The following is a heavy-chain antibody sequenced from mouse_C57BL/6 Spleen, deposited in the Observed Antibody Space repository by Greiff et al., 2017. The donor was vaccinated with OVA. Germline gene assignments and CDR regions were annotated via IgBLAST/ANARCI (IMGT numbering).Heavy chain of an antibody. Sequence: QVQLKESGAELVKPGASVKMSCKASGYTFTTYPIEWMKQNHGKSLEWIGNFHPYNDDPKYNEKFKGKATLTVEKSSSTVYLDLSRLTSDDSAVYYCARPDYYGSSSFAYWGQGTLVTVSA. V-gene: IGHV1-47*01. CDR1: GYTFTTYP. J-gene: IGHJ3*01. D-gene: IGHD1-1*01. CDR3: ARPDYYGSSSFAY. CDR2: FHPYNDDP.